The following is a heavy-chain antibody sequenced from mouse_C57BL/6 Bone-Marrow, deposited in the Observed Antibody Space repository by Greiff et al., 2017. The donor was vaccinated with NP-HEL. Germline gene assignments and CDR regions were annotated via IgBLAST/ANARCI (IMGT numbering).Heavy chain of an antibody. CDR3: ARHEGRFYYGNYVGFAY. CDR2: FYPGSGSI. D-gene: IGHD2-1*01. J-gene: IGHJ3*01. Sequence: QVQLKESGAELVKPGASVKLSCKASGYTFTEYTIHWVKQRSGQGLEWIGWFYPGSGSIKYNEKFKDKATLTADKSSSAVYMELSRLTSEDSAVYFCARHEGRFYYGNYVGFAYWGQGTLVTVSA. CDR1: GYTFTEYT. V-gene: IGHV1-62-2*01.